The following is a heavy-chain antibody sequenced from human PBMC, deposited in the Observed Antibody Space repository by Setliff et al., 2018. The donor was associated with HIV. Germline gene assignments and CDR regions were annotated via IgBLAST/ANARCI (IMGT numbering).Heavy chain of an antibody. J-gene: IGHJ4*02. Sequence: SVKVSCKASGDTFNSYTFTWVRQAPGQGPEWMGGIITILGIPNYAPKFQHRVTISADESTKTIYMELSNLKSDDTAVYFCAREVGGRDTLGSCVLDYWGQGTPVTVSS. CDR1: GDTFNSYT. D-gene: IGHD1-26*01. CDR3: AREVGGRDTLGSCVLDY. CDR2: IITILGIP. V-gene: IGHV1-69*10.